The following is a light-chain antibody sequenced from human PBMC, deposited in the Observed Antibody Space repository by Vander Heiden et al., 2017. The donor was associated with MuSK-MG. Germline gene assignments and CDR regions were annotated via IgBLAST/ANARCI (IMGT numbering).Light chain of an antibody. J-gene: IGKJ4*01. V-gene: IGKV4-1*01. CDR3: QQYYSSPLT. Sequence: DIVMTQSPDSLTVSLGERATINCKSSQSVLSSSNNKNHLGWYQQKPGQPPKLLIHWASTRESGVPDRFSGSGSGTDFTLTISSLQAEDVAVYYCQQYYSSPLTFGGGTKVEIK. CDR2: WAS. CDR1: QSVLSSSNNKNH.